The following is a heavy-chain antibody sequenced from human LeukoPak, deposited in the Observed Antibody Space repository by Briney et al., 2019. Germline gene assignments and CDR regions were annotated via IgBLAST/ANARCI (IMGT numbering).Heavy chain of an antibody. V-gene: IGHV3-7*01. Sequence: GGSLRLSCAASEFIFDRSWVNWVRQAPGKGPEWVANMDPSGSQKRYVDSVKGRFTISKDNPGTSLYLDMYGLRAEDTAKYYCAIWTSGNYWGQGTLVTVSS. CDR3: AIWTSGNY. CDR2: MDPSGSQK. CDR1: EFIFDRSW. J-gene: IGHJ4*02. D-gene: IGHD1-1*01.